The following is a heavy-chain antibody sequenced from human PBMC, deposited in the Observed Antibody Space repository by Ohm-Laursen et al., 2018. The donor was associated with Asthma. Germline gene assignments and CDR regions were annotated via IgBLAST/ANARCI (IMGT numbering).Heavy chain of an antibody. Sequence: SLRLSCAASRFTFSTYDIHWVRQGTGKSLEWVSGFGTAGDTYYPGSVKGRFTISRENAKNSLYLQMNSLRAEDTAVYYCAKAREPRRGIVVVITTDYWGQGTLVTVSS. J-gene: IGHJ4*02. CDR1: RFTFSTYD. CDR3: AKAREPRRGIVVVITTDY. CDR2: FGTAGDT. V-gene: IGHV3-13*01. D-gene: IGHD3-22*01.